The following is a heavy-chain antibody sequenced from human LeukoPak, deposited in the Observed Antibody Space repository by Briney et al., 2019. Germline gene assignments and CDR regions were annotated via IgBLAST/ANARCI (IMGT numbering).Heavy chain of an antibody. CDR3: ARGSSGYDGGYYFDY. J-gene: IGHJ4*02. CDR2: ISSSSSYI. D-gene: IGHD5-12*01. Sequence: GGSLRLSCAASGFTFSSYSMNWVRQAPGKGLEWVSSISSSSSYIYYADSVKGRFTISRDNAKNSLYLQMNSLRAEDTAVYYCARGSSGYDGGYYFDYWGQGTLVTVSS. CDR1: GFTFSSYS. V-gene: IGHV3-21*01.